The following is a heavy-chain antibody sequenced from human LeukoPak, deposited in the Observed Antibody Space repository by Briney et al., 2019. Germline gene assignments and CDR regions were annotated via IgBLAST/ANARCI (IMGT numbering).Heavy chain of an antibody. V-gene: IGHV3-21*01. Sequence: GGSLRLSCAASGFSLSTFNMNWVRQAPGKGLEWVSSISSSSSYIYYADSVKGRFTISRDNAKNSLYLQMSSLRAEDTAVYYCAKGASDIVVVTSIYYFDYWGQGTLVTVSS. D-gene: IGHD2-2*01. CDR1: GFSLSTFN. CDR2: ISSSSSYI. J-gene: IGHJ4*02. CDR3: AKGASDIVVVTSIYYFDY.